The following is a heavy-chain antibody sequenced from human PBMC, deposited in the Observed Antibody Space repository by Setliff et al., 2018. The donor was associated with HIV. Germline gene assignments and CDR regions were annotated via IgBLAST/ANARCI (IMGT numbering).Heavy chain of an antibody. Sequence: TLSLTCAVYGASFSGYYWNWIRQPPGKGLEWIGEIHHTGHINYNPSFKSRVTMSLDMSTNQFSLKMASMTAADSAVYYCARFDVTPMTTRDYWGQGTQVTVSS. V-gene: IGHV4-34*01. J-gene: IGHJ4*02. CDR3: ARFDVTPMTTRDY. D-gene: IGHD4-17*01. CDR1: GASFSGYY. CDR2: IHHTGHI.